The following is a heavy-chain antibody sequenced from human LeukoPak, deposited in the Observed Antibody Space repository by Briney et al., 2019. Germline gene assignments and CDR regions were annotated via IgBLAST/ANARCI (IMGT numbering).Heavy chain of an antibody. CDR2: ISYDGSNK. J-gene: IGHJ6*02. Sequence: GGSLRLSCEASGFTFSSYAMSWVRQAPGKGLEWVAVISYDGSNKYYADSVKGRFTISRDNSKNTLYLQMNSLRAEDTAVYYCAKDHERWSSGWFNYYYYYGMDVWGQGTTVTVSS. CDR1: GFTFSSYA. D-gene: IGHD6-19*01. V-gene: IGHV3-30*18. CDR3: AKDHERWSSGWFNYYYYYGMDV.